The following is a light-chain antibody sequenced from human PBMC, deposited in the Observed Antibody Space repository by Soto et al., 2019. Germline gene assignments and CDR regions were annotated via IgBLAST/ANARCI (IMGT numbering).Light chain of an antibody. CDR3: QQYDNLIT. CDR2: DAS. J-gene: IGKJ5*01. CDR1: QDISNY. Sequence: DIQMTQSPSSLSASVGDRVTITCQASQDISNYLNWYQQKPGKAPKLLIYDASNLETGVQSRFSGSGSGTDFTFTISSLKPEDIATYYCQQYDNLITFGQGTRLEIK. V-gene: IGKV1-33*01.